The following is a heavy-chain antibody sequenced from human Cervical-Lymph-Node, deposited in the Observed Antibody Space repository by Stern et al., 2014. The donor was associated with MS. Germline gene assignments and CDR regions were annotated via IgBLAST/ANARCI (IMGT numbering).Heavy chain of an antibody. Sequence: QVQLGQSGAEVKKPGASVKVSCKASGHTFIDYYMHWVRQAPGQGLEWMGIINPSGGSTNYAQKFQGRVTMTRDTSTSTVYMELSSLRSEDTAVYFCARSGREMITFGTVIADHAFDIWGQGTMVTVSS. CDR1: GHTFIDYY. CDR2: INPSGGST. D-gene: IGHD3-16*02. J-gene: IGHJ3*02. CDR3: ARSGREMITFGTVIADHAFDI. V-gene: IGHV1-46*01.